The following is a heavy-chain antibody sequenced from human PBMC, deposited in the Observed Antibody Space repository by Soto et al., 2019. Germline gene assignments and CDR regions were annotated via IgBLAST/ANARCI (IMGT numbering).Heavy chain of an antibody. Sequence: EVQLGESGGGLAKPGGSLRLSCTASGFTFSNMWMSWVRQAPGKGLGWVGRIKDKTDGGTTDYAAPVKGRFAISRDNSTSRLYLQMNSLKTDDTAVYYCTTGHYWGQGTLVTVSS. V-gene: IGHV3-15*01. J-gene: IGHJ4*02. CDR2: IKDKTDGGTT. CDR1: GFTFSNMW. CDR3: TTGHY.